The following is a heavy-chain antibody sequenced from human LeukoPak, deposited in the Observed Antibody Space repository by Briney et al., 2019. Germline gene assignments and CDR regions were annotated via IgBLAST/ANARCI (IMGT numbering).Heavy chain of an antibody. V-gene: IGHV4-59*01. CDR1: GVSLSRYY. CDR3: ARILNTVTFDDGMDV. Sequence: SETLSLTCAVSGVSLSRYYWSWIRQPPGKRLEWVWYIYYSGSTNHTPSLQSRVTISVDTSKNQFSLKLSSVTAADTAVYYWARILNTVTFDDGMDVWGQGTTVTVSS. D-gene: IGHD4-11*01. J-gene: IGHJ6*02. CDR2: IYYSGST.